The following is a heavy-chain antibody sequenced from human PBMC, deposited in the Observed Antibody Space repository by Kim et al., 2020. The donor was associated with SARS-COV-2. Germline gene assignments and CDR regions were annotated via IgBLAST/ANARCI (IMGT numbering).Heavy chain of an antibody. D-gene: IGHD3-10*01. CDR2: MYYTGST. CDR3: ARSWIGELFSCGVDP. J-gene: IGHJ5*02. V-gene: IGHV4-39*01. CDR1: GGSIISTSDY. Sequence: SETLSLTCTVSGGSIISTSDYWGWIRQPPGEKMEWIGSMYYTGSTYYNPSLKSRVALSVDTSRNQFSLKLTSVSAADTAVYYCARSWIGELFSCGVDPWG.